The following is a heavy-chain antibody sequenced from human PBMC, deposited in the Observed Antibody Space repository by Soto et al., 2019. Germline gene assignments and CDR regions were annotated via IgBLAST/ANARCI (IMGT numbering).Heavy chain of an antibody. CDR1: GFTFSSYG. CDR3: AKETEYYDFWSGYYTGPSYYYGMDV. J-gene: IGHJ6*02. Sequence: PGGSLRLSCAASGFTFSSYGMHWVRQAPGKGLEWVAVISYDGSNKYYAGSVKGRFTISRDNSKNTLYLQMNSLRAEDTAVYYCAKETEYYDFWSGYYTGPSYYYGMDVWGQGTTVTVSS. CDR2: ISYDGSNK. D-gene: IGHD3-3*01. V-gene: IGHV3-30*18.